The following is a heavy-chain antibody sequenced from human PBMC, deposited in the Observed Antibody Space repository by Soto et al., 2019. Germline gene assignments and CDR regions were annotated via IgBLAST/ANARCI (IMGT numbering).Heavy chain of an antibody. D-gene: IGHD3-3*01. CDR3: ARDPRPPSGWLGFWEYGMDV. CDR1: GYTFTGNY. CDR2: VNPDNGGT. Sequence: QVHLVQSGAEVKKPGASVKVSCKASGYTFTGNYIHWVRQAPGQGLEWMGWVNPDNGGTTSAQKFQGRATMTRDTSATTAYMEVTRLTSDDTAVYYCARDPRPPSGWLGFWEYGMDVWGQGTTVTVSS. J-gene: IGHJ6*02. V-gene: IGHV1-2*02.